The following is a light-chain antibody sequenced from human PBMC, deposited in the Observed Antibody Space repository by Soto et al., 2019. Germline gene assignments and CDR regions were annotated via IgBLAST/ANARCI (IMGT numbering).Light chain of an antibody. V-gene: IGLV4-69*01. Sequence: QPVLTQSPSASASLGASVKLTCTLSSGHSSYAIAWHQQQPEKGPRYLMKLNSDGSHRKGDGIPDRFSGSSSGAERYLTISGLQSEDEADYYCQTWGSGIRVVFGGGTKVTVL. CDR1: SGHSSYA. CDR2: LNSDGSH. CDR3: QTWGSGIRVV. J-gene: IGLJ2*01.